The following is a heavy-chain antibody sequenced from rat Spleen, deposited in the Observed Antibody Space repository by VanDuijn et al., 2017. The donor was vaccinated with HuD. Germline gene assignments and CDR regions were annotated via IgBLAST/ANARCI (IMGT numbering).Heavy chain of an antibody. CDR1: GFTFSDYY. CDR3: ATGWVMGA. CDR2: ISTGGGNT. Sequence: EVKLVESGGGLVQPGSSLKLSCAASGFTFSDYYMAWVRQAPGKGLEWVASISTGGGNTYYRDSVKGRFTISRDNTKNTLYLHMDSLRSEDTATYYCATGWVMGAWGQGASVTVSS. D-gene: IGHD1-12*02. V-gene: IGHV5-25*01. J-gene: IGHJ4*01.